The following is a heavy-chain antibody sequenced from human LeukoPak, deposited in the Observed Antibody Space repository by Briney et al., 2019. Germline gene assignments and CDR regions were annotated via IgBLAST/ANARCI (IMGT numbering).Heavy chain of an antibody. D-gene: IGHD6-19*01. CDR1: GFTFSDYY. CDR3: ARIHSSGWYDPDAFDI. V-gene: IGHV3-11*01. J-gene: IGHJ3*02. Sequence: GGSLRLSCAASGFTFSDYYMSWIRQAPGKGLEWVSYISSSGSTIYYADSVKGRFTISRDNAKNSLYLQMNSLRAEDTAVYYCARIHSSGWYDPDAFDIWGQGTMVTVSS. CDR2: ISSSGSTI.